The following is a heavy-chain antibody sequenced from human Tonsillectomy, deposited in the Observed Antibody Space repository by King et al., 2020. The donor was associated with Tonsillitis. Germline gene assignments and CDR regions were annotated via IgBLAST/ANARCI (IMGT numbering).Heavy chain of an antibody. J-gene: IGHJ4*02. V-gene: IGHV3-73*02. CDR3: TSPSDDILTGYYFDY. D-gene: IGHD3-9*01. CDR1: GFTFSGSA. CDR2: IRSKANSYAT. Sequence: VQLVESGGGLVQPGGSLKLSCAASGFTFSGSAMHWVRQASGKGLEWVGRIRSKANSYATAYAAWVKGRFTISREDSKNTAYLQMNSLKTEDTPVYYCTSPSDDILTGYYFDYWGQGTLVTVSS.